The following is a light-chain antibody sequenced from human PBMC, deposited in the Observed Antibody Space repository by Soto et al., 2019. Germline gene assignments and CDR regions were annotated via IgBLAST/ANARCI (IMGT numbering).Light chain of an antibody. V-gene: IGLV2-8*01. CDR1: SSDVGAYDY. J-gene: IGLJ2*01. CDR2: AVS. CDR3: SSYVGNDNLV. Sequence: QSALTQPLSASGSPGQSVTISCTGTSSDVGAYDYVSWYQQHPGKAPKLIIYAVSKRPSGVPDRFSGSKSGNTASLTVSGLQTEDEADYYCSSYVGNDNLVFGGGTKLTVL.